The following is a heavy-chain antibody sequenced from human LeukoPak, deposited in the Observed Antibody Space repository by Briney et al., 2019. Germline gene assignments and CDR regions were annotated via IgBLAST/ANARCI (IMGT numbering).Heavy chain of an antibody. CDR2: MNPNSGNT. D-gene: IGHD6-13*01. CDR3: ARVKAAAGTPFDY. V-gene: IGHV1-8*01. CDR1: GYTFTSYD. Sequence: ASVKVSCKAFGYTFTSYDINWVRQATGQGLEWMGWMNPNSGNTGYAQKFQGRVTMTRNTSISTAYMELSSLRSEDTAVYYCARVKAAAGTPFDYWGQGTLVTVSS. J-gene: IGHJ4*02.